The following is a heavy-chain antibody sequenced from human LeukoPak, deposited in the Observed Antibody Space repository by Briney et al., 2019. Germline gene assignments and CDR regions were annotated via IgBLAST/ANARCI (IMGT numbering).Heavy chain of an antibody. D-gene: IGHD1-26*01. J-gene: IGHJ4*02. V-gene: IGHV3-9*01. CDR1: GFTFDDYA. Sequence: GGSLRLSCAASGFTFDDYAMHWVRQAPGKGLEGGSGISWNSGSIAYADSVKGRFTIARDNAKDSLYLQMNSLRAEDTALYYCAKGMQGSGSYYGVEYWGQGTLVTVSS. CDR2: ISWNSGSI. CDR3: AKGMQGSGSYYGVEY.